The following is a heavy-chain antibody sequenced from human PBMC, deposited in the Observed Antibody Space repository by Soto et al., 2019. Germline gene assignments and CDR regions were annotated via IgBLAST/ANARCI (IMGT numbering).Heavy chain of an antibody. CDR2: IYYSGST. D-gene: IGHD3-3*01. J-gene: IGHJ3*02. CDR3: ARAPGITIFGVVIDADAFDI. Sequence: SETLSLTCTVSGGSISSYYWSWIRQPPGKGLEWIGYIYYSGSTNYNPSLKSRVTISVDTSKNQFSLKLSSVTAADTAVYYCARAPGITIFGVVIDADAFDIWGQGTMVTVSS. V-gene: IGHV4-59*01. CDR1: GGSISSYY.